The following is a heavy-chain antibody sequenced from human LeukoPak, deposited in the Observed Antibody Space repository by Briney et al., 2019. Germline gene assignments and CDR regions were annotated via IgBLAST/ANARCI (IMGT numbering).Heavy chain of an antibody. V-gene: IGHV3-21*01. CDR3: PRDRAAAARQPVDY. J-gene: IGHJ4*02. CDR2: ITSTSTYI. D-gene: IGHD2-2*01. Sequence: GGSLRLSCAASGFTFSSYSMNWVRQAPGKGLEWVSSITSTSTYIYYADSLKGRFTISRDNAKNSLYLQMNNLTAEDPAWYYGPRDRAAAARQPVDYWGEGTLGTVSS. CDR1: GFTFSSYS.